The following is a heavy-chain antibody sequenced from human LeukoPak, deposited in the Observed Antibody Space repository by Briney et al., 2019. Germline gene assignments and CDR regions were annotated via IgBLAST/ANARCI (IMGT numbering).Heavy chain of an antibody. CDR1: GGSISSGDYY. J-gene: IGHJ4*02. D-gene: IGHD3-10*01. CDR3: ASLGGYGSGSYYLLDY. CDR2: IYYSGST. Sequence: PSQTLSLTCTVSGGSISSGDYYWSWIRQPPGKGLEWIGYIYYSGSTYYNPSLKSRVTISVDTSKNQFSLKLSSVTAADTAVYYCASLGGYGSGSYYLLDYWGQGTLVTVSS. V-gene: IGHV4-30-4*01.